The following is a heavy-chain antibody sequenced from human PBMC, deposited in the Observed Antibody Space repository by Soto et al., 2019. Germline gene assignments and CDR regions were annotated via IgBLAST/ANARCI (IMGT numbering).Heavy chain of an antibody. J-gene: IGHJ6*02. CDR3: ARHTLLGSSSLGPHRMAV. CDR2: IDPSDSYT. D-gene: IGHD6-6*01. Sequence: GESLKISCKGSGYSFTSYWISWVRQMPGKGLEWMGRIDPSDSYTNYSPSFQGHVTISADKSISTAYLQWSSLKASDTAMYYCARHTLLGSSSLGPHRMAVWGQGTTVIGSS. CDR1: GYSFTSYW. V-gene: IGHV5-10-1*01.